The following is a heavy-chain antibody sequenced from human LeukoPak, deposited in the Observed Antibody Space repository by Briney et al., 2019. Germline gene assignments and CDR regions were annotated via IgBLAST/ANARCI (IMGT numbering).Heavy chain of an antibody. Sequence: GGSLRLSCAASGFTFSSYAMSWVRQAPGKGLEWVSAISGSGGSTYYADSVKGRFTISRDNSKNTLYLQMNSLRAEDTAVYYCAKALEALITPPKRGYCSSTSCYMGGDWFDPWGQGTLVTVSS. CDR1: GFTFSSYA. V-gene: IGHV3-23*01. CDR2: ISGSGGST. CDR3: AKALEALITPPKRGYCSSTSCYMGGDWFDP. J-gene: IGHJ5*02. D-gene: IGHD2-2*01.